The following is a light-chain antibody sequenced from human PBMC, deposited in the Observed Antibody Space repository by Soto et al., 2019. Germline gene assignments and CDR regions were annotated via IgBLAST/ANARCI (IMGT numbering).Light chain of an antibody. CDR2: KAS. V-gene: IGKV1-5*03. J-gene: IGKJ1*01. Sequence: DIQMTESPSTLSASVGDRVTITCRASQTISTLLAWYQQRPGKAPNLLIYKASSVESGVPSRFSGSASGTEFTLTISSLQPDDFATYFCQQYSTYPWTFGQGTKVEVK. CDR3: QQYSTYPWT. CDR1: QTISTL.